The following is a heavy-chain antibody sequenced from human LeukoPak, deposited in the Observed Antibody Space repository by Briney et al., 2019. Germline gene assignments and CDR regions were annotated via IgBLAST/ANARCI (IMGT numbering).Heavy chain of an antibody. D-gene: IGHD4-11*01. CDR2: IVVGSGNT. CDR1: GFTFSRSA. J-gene: IGHJ6*04. CDR3: AAGGPADYRSINDYGMDF. Sequence: ASVKVSCKASGFTFSRSAVQWVRRARGQRLEWIGWIVVGSGNTNYAQRFQERVTITRDMSSSTAYMELSSLRSEDTAVYYCAAGGPADYRSINDYGMDFWGKGTTVTVSS. V-gene: IGHV1-58*01.